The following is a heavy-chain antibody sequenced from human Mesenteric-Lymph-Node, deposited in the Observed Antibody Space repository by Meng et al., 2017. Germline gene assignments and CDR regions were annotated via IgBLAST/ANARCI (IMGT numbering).Heavy chain of an antibody. CDR1: GFTLRRYA. Sequence: EVQLLGSGGGWGQPGGSLTISCAASGFTLRRYAMSWVRQAPGKGLGWVSGISGGGGSTYYGDSVKGHFTISRDNSKNTLYLQMNSLRAEDTAVYYCAKVTMAGEVDYWGQGTLVTVSS. CDR3: AKVTMAGEVDY. V-gene: IGHV3-23*01. D-gene: IGHD5-24*01. J-gene: IGHJ4*02. CDR2: ISGGGGST.